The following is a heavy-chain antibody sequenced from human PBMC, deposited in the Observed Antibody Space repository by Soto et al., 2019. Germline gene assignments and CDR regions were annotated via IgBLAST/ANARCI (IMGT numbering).Heavy chain of an antibody. CDR3: AKHMSNGSPDY. CDR1: GFTFSSYA. CDR2: ISASGGGT. D-gene: IGHD2-8*01. V-gene: IGHV3-23*01. Sequence: EVQLLESGGALVQPGGSLRLSCAASGFTFSSYAMSWVRQAPGKGLEWVSLISASGGGTYYADSVKGRFTISRDNAKSTLYLQMNSLSAEDTAVFYWAKHMSNGSPDYWGQGTLVTVSS. J-gene: IGHJ4*02.